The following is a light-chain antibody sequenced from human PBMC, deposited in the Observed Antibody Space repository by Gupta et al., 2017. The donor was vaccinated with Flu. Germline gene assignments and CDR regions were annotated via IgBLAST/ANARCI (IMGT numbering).Light chain of an antibody. CDR3: RQHTDWPHFA. CDR2: DAS. CDR1: QNVEES. J-gene: IGKJ3*01. V-gene: IGKV3-11*01. Sequence: ESAVTQSPATLSLSPGERATLSCRTGQNVEESLAWYQQKPGQAPRLLIYDASKRDAGIADRFSDSGFGKDLALTITKREQADFAGYYCRQHTDWPHFAFGHGTKV.